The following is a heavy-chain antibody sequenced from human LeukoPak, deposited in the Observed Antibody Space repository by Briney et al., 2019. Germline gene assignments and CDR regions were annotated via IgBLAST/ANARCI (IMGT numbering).Heavy chain of an antibody. D-gene: IGHD6-19*01. J-gene: IGHJ4*02. Sequence: GGSLRLSCAASGFTFSHYGMHWVRQAPGKGLQWVATIWYDATNKYYEDSVNGRFTISRDNSKNTLYLQMNSLRAEDTALYYCARDIEVAGRKYFDSWGQGTLVTVSS. CDR2: IWYDATNK. CDR3: ARDIEVAGRKYFDS. CDR1: GFTFSHYG. V-gene: IGHV3-33*01.